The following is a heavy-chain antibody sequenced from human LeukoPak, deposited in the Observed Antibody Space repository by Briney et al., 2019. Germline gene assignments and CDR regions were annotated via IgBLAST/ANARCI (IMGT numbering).Heavy chain of an antibody. Sequence: GGSLRLSCAASGFTFSSYWMHWVRQAPGKGLVWVSRITTDGSSTSYADSVKGRFTISRDNAKNTLYLQMNSLRAEDTAVYCCARDEQRALDIWGQGTMVTVSS. CDR1: GFTFSSYW. CDR3: ARDEQRALDI. J-gene: IGHJ3*02. CDR2: ITTDGSST. D-gene: IGHD1/OR15-1a*01. V-gene: IGHV3-74*01.